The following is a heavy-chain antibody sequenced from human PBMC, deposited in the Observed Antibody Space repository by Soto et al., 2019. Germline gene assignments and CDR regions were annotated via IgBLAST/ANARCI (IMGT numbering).Heavy chain of an antibody. CDR1: GGTFSSYA. CDR3: TRKDVRGVMIAAPDYCFFGMDV. CDR2: IIPVLGTA. J-gene: IGHJ6*02. D-gene: IGHD3-10*01. V-gene: IGHV1-69*01. Sequence: QVQLVQYGAEVKKPGSSVKVSCKASGGTFSSYAISWVRPAPGQGLEWIGVIIPVLGTANYAQMFQGRVTITADESTSTAYMDRSSRRYEDTAVYYCTRKDVRGVMIAAPDYCFFGMDVWGQGTTVTVSS.